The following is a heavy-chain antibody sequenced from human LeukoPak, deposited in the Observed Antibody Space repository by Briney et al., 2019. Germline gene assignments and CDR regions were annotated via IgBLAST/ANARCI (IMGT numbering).Heavy chain of an antibody. CDR2: ISYDGSNR. CDR3: AKEGFGNYYSAYFDY. J-gene: IGHJ4*02. D-gene: IGHD1-26*01. V-gene: IGHV3-30*18. CDR1: GFTFSSYG. Sequence: GGSLRLSCAASGFTFSSYGMHWVRQAPGKGLEWVAVISYDGSNRYYADSVKGRFTISRDNSKYTLYLQMNGLRAEDTAVYYCAKEGFGNYYSAYFDYWGQGTLVTVSS.